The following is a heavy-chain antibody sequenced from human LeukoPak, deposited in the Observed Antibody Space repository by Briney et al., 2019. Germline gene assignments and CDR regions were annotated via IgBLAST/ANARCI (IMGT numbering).Heavy chain of an antibody. CDR3: ARARYRYTGIVDY. V-gene: IGHV3-74*01. J-gene: IGHJ4*02. CDR1: LFTLSVYW. CDR2: ITTDGAST. D-gene: IGHD5-12*01. Sequence: VGSLRLSCAASLFTLSVYWTHWGRHAPGRGLVWVSRITTDGASTKYADSVKGRFTISRDNARNTVYLQMNSLRAEDTAVYDCARARYRYTGIVDYCGQGTLVIVSS.